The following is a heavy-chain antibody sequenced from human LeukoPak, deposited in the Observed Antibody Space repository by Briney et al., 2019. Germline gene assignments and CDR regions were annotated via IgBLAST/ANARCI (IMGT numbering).Heavy chain of an antibody. CDR2: ISGSGGST. V-gene: IGHV3-23*01. CDR3: AKDYDILTGYSFDY. Sequence: GGSLRLSCAASGFTFSSYAMSWVRQAPGKELEWVSAISGSGGSTYYADSAKGRFTISRDNSKNTLYLQMNSLRAEDTAVYYCAKDYDILTGYSFDYWGQGTLVTVSS. J-gene: IGHJ4*02. D-gene: IGHD3-9*01. CDR1: GFTFSSYA.